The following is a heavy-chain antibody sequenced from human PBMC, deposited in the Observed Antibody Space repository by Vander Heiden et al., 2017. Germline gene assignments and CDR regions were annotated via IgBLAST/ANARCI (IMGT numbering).Heavy chain of an antibody. Sequence: LKISCKGSGYGFTSYWISWVRQMPGKGLEWMGIIYPGDSDTRYSPSFQGQVTIPADKSISTVYLQWSSLKASDTRIYYCARGARVVPAAISYYYYGMDVWGQGTTVTVSS. CDR2: IYPGDSDT. D-gene: IGHD2-2*02. CDR1: GYGFTSYW. CDR3: ARGARVVPAAISYYYYGMDV. V-gene: IGHV5-51*01. J-gene: IGHJ6*02.